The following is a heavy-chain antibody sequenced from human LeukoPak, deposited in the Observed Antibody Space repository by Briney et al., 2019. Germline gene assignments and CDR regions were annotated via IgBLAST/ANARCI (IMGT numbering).Heavy chain of an antibody. D-gene: IGHD3-10*01. CDR3: ARDKYYYGSGSYIRALYFNY. CDR1: GFTFRSYA. Sequence: LPGTSLRLSCAASGFTFRSYAMHWVRQAPGKGPEWVAVILYDGSNKYYLDSVKGRFTISRDDSKNTLYLQMNSLRVEDTAVYYCARDKYYYGSGSYIRALYFNYWGQGTLVTVSS. CDR2: ILYDGSNK. J-gene: IGHJ4*02. V-gene: IGHV3-30-3*01.